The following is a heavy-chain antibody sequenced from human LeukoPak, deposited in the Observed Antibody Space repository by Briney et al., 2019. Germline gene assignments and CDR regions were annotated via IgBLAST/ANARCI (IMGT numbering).Heavy chain of an antibody. CDR1: GGSISSYY. V-gene: IGHV4-59*01. Sequence: PSETLSLTCTVSGGSISSYYWSWIRQPPGKGLEWIGYIYYSGSTNYNPSLKSRVTISVDTSKNQFSLKLSSVTAADTAVYYCARAPRSIAARPTRFAFDIWGQGTMVTVSS. J-gene: IGHJ3*02. CDR2: IYYSGST. CDR3: ARAPRSIAARPTRFAFDI. D-gene: IGHD6-6*01.